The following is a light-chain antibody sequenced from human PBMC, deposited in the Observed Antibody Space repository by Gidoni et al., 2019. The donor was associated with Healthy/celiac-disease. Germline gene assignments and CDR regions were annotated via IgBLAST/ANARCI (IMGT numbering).Light chain of an antibody. CDR2: KAS. V-gene: IGKV1-5*03. CDR3: QQYNSYSPWT. J-gene: IGKJ1*01. Sequence: DIQMTQSPSTLSASVGDRVTITCRASQSISSWLAWYQQKPGKAPKLLIYKASSLESGVPSRFSGSGSGIEFTLTISSLQPDDFATYYCQQYNSYSPWTFXQXTKVEIK. CDR1: QSISSW.